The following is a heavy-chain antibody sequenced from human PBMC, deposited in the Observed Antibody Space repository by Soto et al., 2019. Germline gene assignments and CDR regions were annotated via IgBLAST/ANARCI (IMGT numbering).Heavy chain of an antibody. CDR2: IWYDGSNK. D-gene: IGHD3-10*01. CDR1: GFTFSRYG. Sequence: QVQLVESGGGVVQPGRSLRLSCAASGFTFSRYGMHWVRQAPGKGLEWVAVIWYDGSNKYYADSVKGRFTISRDNSKNTLYLQMNSLRAEDTAVYYCARELRRYYGSGSYPDYWGQGTLVTVSS. J-gene: IGHJ4*02. V-gene: IGHV3-33*01. CDR3: ARELRRYYGSGSYPDY.